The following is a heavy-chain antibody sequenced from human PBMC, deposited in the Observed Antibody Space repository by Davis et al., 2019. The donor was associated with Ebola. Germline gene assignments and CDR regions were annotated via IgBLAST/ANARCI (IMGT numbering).Heavy chain of an antibody. Sequence: ASVKVSCKASGYTFTSYGISWVRQAPGQGLEWMGWISAYNGNTNYAQKLQGRVTMTTDTSTSTAYMELRSLRSDDTAVYYCARRSYYYDSSGYHSSGMDVWGQGTTVTVSS. J-gene: IGHJ6*02. CDR3: ARRSYYYDSSGYHSSGMDV. CDR2: ISAYNGNT. V-gene: IGHV1-18*01. D-gene: IGHD3-22*01. CDR1: GYTFTSYG.